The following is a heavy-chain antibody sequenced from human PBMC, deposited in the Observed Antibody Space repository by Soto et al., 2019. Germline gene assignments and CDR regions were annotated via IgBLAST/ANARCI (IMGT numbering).Heavy chain of an antibody. CDR2: ISAYNGNT. D-gene: IGHD4-17*01. J-gene: IGHJ6*03. Sequence: ASVKVSCKASGYTFTSYGISWVRQAPGQGLEWMGWISAYNGNTNYAQKLQGRVTMTTDTSTSTAYMELRSLRSDDTAVYYCAVTTHYYYYMDVWGKGTTVTVSS. V-gene: IGHV1-18*01. CDR1: GYTFTSYG. CDR3: AVTTHYYYYMDV.